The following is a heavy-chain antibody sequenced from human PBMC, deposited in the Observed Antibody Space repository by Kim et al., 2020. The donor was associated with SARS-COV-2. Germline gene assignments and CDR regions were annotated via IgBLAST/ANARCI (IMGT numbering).Heavy chain of an antibody. CDR1: GFTFSSYA. D-gene: IGHD2-21*02. CDR3: AREMSAIPNHGAFDI. V-gene: IGHV3-30*04. CDR2: ISYDGSNK. Sequence: GGSLRLSCAASGFTFSSYAMHWVRQAPGKGLEWVAVISYDGSNKYYADSVKGRFTISRDNSKNTLYLQMNSLRAEDTAVYYCAREMSAIPNHGAFDIWG. J-gene: IGHJ3*02.